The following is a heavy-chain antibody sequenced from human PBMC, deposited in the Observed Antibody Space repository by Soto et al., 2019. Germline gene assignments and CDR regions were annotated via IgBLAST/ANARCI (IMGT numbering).Heavy chain of an antibody. D-gene: IGHD3-10*01. CDR3: VRDLDGSGSYYTDY. CDR2: IATYDDKT. J-gene: IGHJ4*02. V-gene: IGHV1-18*01. Sequence: ASVKVSCKGSGYTFTGYGITWVRQAPGQGLEWMGRIATYDDKTNYAQKLQGRVTMTTDTSTSTAYMELKSLRSDDTAVYYCVRDLDGSGSYYTDYWGQGTLVTVYS. CDR1: GYTFTGYG.